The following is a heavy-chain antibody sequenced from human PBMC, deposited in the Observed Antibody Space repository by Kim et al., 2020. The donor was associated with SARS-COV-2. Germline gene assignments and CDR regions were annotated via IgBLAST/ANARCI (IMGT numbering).Heavy chain of an antibody. CDR3: ATRSKDYYGMDV. Sequence: GGSLRLSCAASGFTFSSYSMNWVRQAPGKGLEWVSSISSSSSYIYYADSVKGRFTISRDNAKNSLYLQMNSLRAEDMAVYYCATRSKDYYGMDVWGQGTTVTVSS. CDR1: GFTFSSYS. CDR2: ISSSSSYI. V-gene: IGHV3-21*01. J-gene: IGHJ6*02.